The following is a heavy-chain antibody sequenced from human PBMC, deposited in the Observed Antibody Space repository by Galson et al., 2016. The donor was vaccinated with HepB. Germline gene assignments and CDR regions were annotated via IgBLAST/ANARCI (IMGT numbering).Heavy chain of an antibody. J-gene: IGHJ4*02. Sequence: SVKVSCKASGGTLSSYAIGWVRQAPGQGLEWMGGIIPILGIANYAQKFQGRVTITADKSTSTAYMELSSLKSEDTAIYYCARMLTHMYYFEYWGQGTLVTVSS. CDR1: GGTLSSYA. V-gene: IGHV1-69*10. CDR2: IIPILGIA. D-gene: IGHD3-10*02. CDR3: ARMLTHMYYFEY.